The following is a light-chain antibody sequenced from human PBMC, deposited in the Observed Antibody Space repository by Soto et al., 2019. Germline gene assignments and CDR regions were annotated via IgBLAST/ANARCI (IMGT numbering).Light chain of an antibody. Sequence: QAVVTQEPSLTVSPGGTVTITCSASTGAVTSGYYPNWFQQKPGQAPTSLIYSTTNRHSWTPARFSGSLLGGKAARTLSGVQPEDDADYSCVLCLDGFRVFGGGTKLTVL. CDR2: STT. CDR1: TGAVTSGYY. V-gene: IGLV7-43*01. CDR3: VLCLDGFRV. J-gene: IGLJ2*01.